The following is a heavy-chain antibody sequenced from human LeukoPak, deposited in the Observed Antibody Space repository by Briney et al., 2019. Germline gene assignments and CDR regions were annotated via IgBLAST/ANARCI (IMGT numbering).Heavy chain of an antibody. CDR3: ARSIGLTGGGVDV. V-gene: IGHV3-11*01. Sequence: GGSLRLSCAASGFTFSDYNMNWVRQAPGKGLEWGSYITNGGSTIHHAYSVKGRFTISRENAKKKLYLQMNSLRAEDTAVYYCARSIGLTGGGVDVWGQGTTVTVSS. CDR2: ITNGGSTI. CDR1: GFTFSDYN. D-gene: IGHD3-9*01. J-gene: IGHJ6*02.